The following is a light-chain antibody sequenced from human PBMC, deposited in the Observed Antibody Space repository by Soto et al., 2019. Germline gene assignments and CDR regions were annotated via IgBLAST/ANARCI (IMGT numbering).Light chain of an antibody. V-gene: IGKV1-6*01. CDR1: QGIRND. CDR3: LQDYNYPLT. J-gene: IGKJ4*01. Sequence: AIQMTQSPSSLSASVGDRVTITCRASQGIRNDLGWYQQKAGKAPKLLLYAASSLQSGVPSRFSGSGSGTDFTLTISSLQPEDFATYYCLQDYNYPLTFGGGTKVEIK. CDR2: AAS.